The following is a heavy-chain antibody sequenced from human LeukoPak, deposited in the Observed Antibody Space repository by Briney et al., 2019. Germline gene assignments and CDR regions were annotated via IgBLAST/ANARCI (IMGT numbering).Heavy chain of an antibody. CDR3: AKQARGYTYYFDY. D-gene: IGHD6-13*01. CDR2: ITSSSTYI. CDR1: GFTFSSYN. J-gene: IGHJ4*02. Sequence: GGSLRLSCAASGFTFSSYNMTWVRQAPGKGLEWVSSITSSSTYIYYADSVRGRFTISRDNAKNSLYLQMNSLRAEDMALYYCAKQARGYTYYFDYWGQGTLVTVSS. V-gene: IGHV3-21*04.